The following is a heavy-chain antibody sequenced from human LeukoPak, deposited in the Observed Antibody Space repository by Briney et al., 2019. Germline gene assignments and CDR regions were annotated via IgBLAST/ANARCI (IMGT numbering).Heavy chain of an antibody. D-gene: IGHD3-22*01. CDR3: AKLAPYYYDSSGYSDFDY. V-gene: IGHV3-30*18. Sequence: GGSLRLSCAASGFTFSSYGMHWVRQAPGKGLEWVAVISYDGSNKYYADSVKGRFTISRDNSKNTLYLQMNSLRAEDTAVYYCAKLAPYYYDSSGYSDFDYWGQGTLVTVSS. CDR1: GFTFSSYG. CDR2: ISYDGSNK. J-gene: IGHJ4*02.